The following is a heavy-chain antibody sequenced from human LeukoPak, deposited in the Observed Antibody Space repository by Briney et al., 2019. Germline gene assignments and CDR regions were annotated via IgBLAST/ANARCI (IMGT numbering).Heavy chain of an antibody. V-gene: IGHV1-2*02. CDR1: GYTFTGYY. J-gene: IGHJ1*01. D-gene: IGHD1-26*01. Sequence: ASVKVSCKASGYTFTGYYMHWVRQGPGQGLEWMGWINPNSGGTNYAQKFQGRATMTRDTSISTAYMELSRLTSDDTAVYYCAREGSTVNFQHWGQGTLVTVSS. CDR2: INPNSGGT. CDR3: AREGSTVNFQH.